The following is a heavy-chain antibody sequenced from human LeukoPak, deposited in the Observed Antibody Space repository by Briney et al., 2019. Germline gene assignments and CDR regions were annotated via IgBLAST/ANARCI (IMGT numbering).Heavy chain of an antibody. J-gene: IGHJ4*02. V-gene: IGHV3-23*01. Sequence: GGSLRLSCVASGFTFSSYAMSWVRQTPEKGLEWVSGIINSGGSTYYRDSVKGRFTISRDNSKDTLYLQMNSLRAEDTAVYYCARDSVRDAYNSDYFDFWGQGTLVTVSS. CDR2: IINSGGST. CDR3: ARDSVRDAYNSDYFDF. D-gene: IGHD5-24*01. CDR1: GFTFSSYA.